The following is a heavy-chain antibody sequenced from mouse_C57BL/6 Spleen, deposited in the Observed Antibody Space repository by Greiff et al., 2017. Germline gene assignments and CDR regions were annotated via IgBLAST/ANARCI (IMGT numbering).Heavy chain of an antibody. CDR1: GYTFTSYW. V-gene: IGHV1-69*01. J-gene: IGHJ1*03. Sequence: QVQLQQPGAELVMPGASVKLSCKASGYTFTSYWMHWVKQRPGQGLEWIGEIDPSDSYTNYNQKFKGKSTLTVDKSPSTAYMQLSSLTSEDSAVYYCAQLRYWYFDVWGTGTTVTVSS. CDR3: AQLRYWYFDV. D-gene: IGHD1-1*01. CDR2: IDPSDSYT.